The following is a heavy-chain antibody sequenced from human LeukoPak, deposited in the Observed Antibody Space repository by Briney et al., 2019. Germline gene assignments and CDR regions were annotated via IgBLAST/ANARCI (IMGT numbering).Heavy chain of an antibody. CDR2: ILYDGSNK. CDR3: AKGGPYSSSWEYFDY. CDR1: GFIFSHYT. D-gene: IGHD6-13*01. Sequence: GGSLRLSCVASGFIFSHYTMHWVRQAPGKGLEWVALILYDGSNKYYADSVMGRFTISRDNSKNTLYLQMNSLRAEDTAVYYCAKGGPYSSSWEYFDYWGQGTLVTVSS. J-gene: IGHJ4*02. V-gene: IGHV3-30-3*01.